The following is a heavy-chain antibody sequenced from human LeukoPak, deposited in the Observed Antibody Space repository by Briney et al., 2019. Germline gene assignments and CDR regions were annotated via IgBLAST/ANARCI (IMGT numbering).Heavy chain of an antibody. V-gene: IGHV4-59*12. J-gene: IGHJ5*02. CDR1: GGSMSPYY. D-gene: IGHD3-22*01. CDR3: ARRSLRYYYDSSGYYLNWFDP. CDR2: IYYSGST. Sequence: PSETLSLTCTVSGGSMSPYYWNWIRQPPGEGLEWIGYIYYSGSTNYNPSLKSRVTISIDTSKNQFSLKLSYVTAADTAVYYCARRSLRYYYDSSGYYLNWFDPWGQGTLVTVSS.